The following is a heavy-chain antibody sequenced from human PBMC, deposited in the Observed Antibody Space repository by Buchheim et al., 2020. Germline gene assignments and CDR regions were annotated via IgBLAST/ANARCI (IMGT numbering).Heavy chain of an antibody. V-gene: IGHV3-30-3*01. CDR2: ISYDGSNK. D-gene: IGHD5-18*01. Sequence: QVQLVESGGGVVQPGRSLRLSCAASGFTFSSYAMHWVRQAPGKGLEWVAVISYDGSNKYYADSVKGRFTISRDNSKNTPYLQMNSLRAEDTAVYYCARDRGYSYGHVHYYGMDVWGQGTT. CDR1: GFTFSSYA. CDR3: ARDRGYSYGHVHYYGMDV. J-gene: IGHJ6*02.